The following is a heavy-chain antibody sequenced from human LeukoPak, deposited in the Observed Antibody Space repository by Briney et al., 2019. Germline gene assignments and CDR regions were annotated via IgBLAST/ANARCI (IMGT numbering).Heavy chain of an antibody. CDR3: ARRQTLTTVTTNLYYFDY. D-gene: IGHD4-11*01. V-gene: IGHV4-38-2*01. Sequence: SETLSLTCAVSGYSISSGYYWGWIRQPPWKGLEWIGSIYHSGSTYYNPSLKSRVTISVDTSKNQFSLKLSSVTAADTAVYYCARRQTLTTVTTNLYYFDYWGQGTLVTVSS. CDR1: GYSISSGYY. CDR2: IYHSGST. J-gene: IGHJ4*02.